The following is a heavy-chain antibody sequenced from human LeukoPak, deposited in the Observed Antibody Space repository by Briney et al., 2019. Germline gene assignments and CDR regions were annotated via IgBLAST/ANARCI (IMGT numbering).Heavy chain of an antibody. V-gene: IGHV4-39*07. Sequence: PSETLSLTCTVSGGSISSSSYYWGWIRQPPGKGLEWIGSIYYSGSTYYNPSLKSRVTISVDTSKNQFSLKLRSVTAADTAMYYCARDRVIAAAGHDAFDIWGQGAMVTVSS. D-gene: IGHD6-13*01. CDR2: IYYSGST. J-gene: IGHJ3*02. CDR3: ARDRVIAAAGHDAFDI. CDR1: GGSISSSSYY.